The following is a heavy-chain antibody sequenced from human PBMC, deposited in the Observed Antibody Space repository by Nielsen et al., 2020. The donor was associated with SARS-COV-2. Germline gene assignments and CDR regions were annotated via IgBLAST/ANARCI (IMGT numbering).Heavy chain of an antibody. Sequence: GESLKIPCIASGFTFNIYAMAWVRRTPGRGLQWVSGISASGGSTYYTDSVKGRFAVSRDNSKNTLYLQMNSLRVEDTAAYYCAKGWYYYYYRDVWGKGTTVTVSS. D-gene: IGHD2-15*01. J-gene: IGHJ6*03. V-gene: IGHV3-23*01. CDR3: AKGWYYYYYRDV. CDR2: ISASGGST. CDR1: GFTFNIYA.